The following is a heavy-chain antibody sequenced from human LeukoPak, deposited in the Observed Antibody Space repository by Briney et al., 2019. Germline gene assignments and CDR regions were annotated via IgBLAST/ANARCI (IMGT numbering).Heavy chain of an antibody. CDR2: IRGNSETI. CDR1: GFIFSNYG. CDR3: AKGGKWDVTPFDY. J-gene: IGHJ4*02. V-gene: IGHV3-23*01. D-gene: IGHD1-26*01. Sequence: GGSLRLSCTASGFIFSNYGMNWVRQAPGKGLEWISYIRGNSETIHYADSVKGRFTISRDNSKNTLYLQVNSLRAEDTAVYYCAKGGKWDVTPFDYWGQGTLVTVSS.